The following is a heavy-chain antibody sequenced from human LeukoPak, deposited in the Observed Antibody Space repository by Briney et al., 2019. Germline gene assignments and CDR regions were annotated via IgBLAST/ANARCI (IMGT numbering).Heavy chain of an antibody. CDR1: GGSFSGYY. Sequence: SETLSLTCAVYGGSFSGYYWSWIRQPPGKGLEWIGEINHSGSTNYNPSLKSRVTISVDTSKNQFSLKLSSVTAADTAVYYCARLDVLLWFGELSYYYYGMDVWGQGTTVTVSS. D-gene: IGHD3-10*01. CDR3: ARLDVLLWFGELSYYYYGMDV. V-gene: IGHV4-34*01. CDR2: INHSGST. J-gene: IGHJ6*02.